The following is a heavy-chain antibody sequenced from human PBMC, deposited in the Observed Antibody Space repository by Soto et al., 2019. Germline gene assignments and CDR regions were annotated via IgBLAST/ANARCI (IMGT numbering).Heavy chain of an antibody. V-gene: IGHV1-46*01. CDR2: INPSVGST. CDR3: ARKDGLLGFGESRGWFDP. CDR1: GYTFTSYY. D-gene: IGHD3-10*01. Sequence: QVQLVQSGAEVKKPGASVKVSCKASGYTFTSYYMHWVRQAPGQGLEWMGIINPSVGSTSYAQKFQGRVTMTRDTSTSTVYMELSSLRSEDTAVYYCARKDGLLGFGESRGWFDPWGQGTLVTVSS. J-gene: IGHJ5*02.